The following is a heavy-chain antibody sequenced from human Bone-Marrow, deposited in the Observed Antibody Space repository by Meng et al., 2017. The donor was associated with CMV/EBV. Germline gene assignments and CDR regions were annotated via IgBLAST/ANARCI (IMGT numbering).Heavy chain of an antibody. CDR3: ARYEWLLTWGGFDP. CDR2: IYYSGST. CDR1: GGSISSGDYY. D-gene: IGHD3-3*01. J-gene: IGHJ5*02. V-gene: IGHV4-30-4*08. Sequence: SGGSISSGDYYWSWIRQPPGKGLEWIGYIYYSGSTYYNPSLKSRVTISVDTSKNQFSLKLSSVTAADTAVYYCARYEWLLTWGGFDPWGQGTLVTVSS.